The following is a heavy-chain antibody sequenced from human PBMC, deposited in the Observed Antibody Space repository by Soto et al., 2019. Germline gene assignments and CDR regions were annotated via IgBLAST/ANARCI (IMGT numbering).Heavy chain of an antibody. CDR3: VREYQLSF. D-gene: IGHD2-15*01. CDR1: GFTFSTSA. CDR2: ISGTDDST. J-gene: IGHJ1*01. V-gene: IGHV3-23*01. Sequence: EVQLLESGGGLVQPGGSLRLSCAASGFTFSTSAVNWVRQAPGKGLEWVSTISGTDDSTYYADSVRGRFTISRDNSKSTLYLQMSSLRADDTAVYYCVREYQLSFWGQGALVTVSS.